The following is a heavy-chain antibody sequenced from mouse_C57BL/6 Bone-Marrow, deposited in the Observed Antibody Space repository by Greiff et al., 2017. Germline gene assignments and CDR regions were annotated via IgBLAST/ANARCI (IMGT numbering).Heavy chain of an antibody. CDR1: GYTFPDYY. CDR2: IGPGSGST. J-gene: IGHJ3*01. CDR3: GKEDPMIIFAY. V-gene: IGHV1-77*01. Sequence: QVQLQQSGAELVKPGASVKISCKASGYTFPDYYINWVKQRPGQGLAWIGKIGPGSGSTYYNEKFKGKATLTADKSSSTAYMQLSSLTSEDSAVYFCGKEDPMIIFAYWGQGTLVTVSA. D-gene: IGHD2-4*01.